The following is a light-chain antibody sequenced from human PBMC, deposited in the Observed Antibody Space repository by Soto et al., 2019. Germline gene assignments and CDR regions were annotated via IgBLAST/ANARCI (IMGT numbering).Light chain of an antibody. V-gene: IGKV3-20*01. J-gene: IGKJ2*01. CDR3: HHYGSSPPYT. CDR2: GAS. Sequence: EVVLTQFPGTLSLSPGERATLSCRASQTVSSSYLAWYQQKPGQAPRLLIYGASNRATGIPDRFSGSGSGTDFTLTINRLEPEDFAVYYCHHYGSSPPYTFGQGAKLDI. CDR1: QTVSSSY.